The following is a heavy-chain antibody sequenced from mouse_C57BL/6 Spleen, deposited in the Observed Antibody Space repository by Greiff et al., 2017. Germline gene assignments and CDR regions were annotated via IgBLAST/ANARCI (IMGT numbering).Heavy chain of an antibody. CDR1: GYTFTSYW. CDR2: IYPNSGST. Sequence: VQLQQPGAELVKPGASVKLSCKASGYTFTSYWMHWVKQRPGQGLEWIGMIYPNSGSTNYNEKFKSKATLTVDKSSSTAYMQLSSLTSEDSAVYYCARVYDYDNYFDYWGQGTTLTVSS. CDR3: ARVYDYDNYFDY. D-gene: IGHD2-4*01. J-gene: IGHJ2*01. V-gene: IGHV1-64*01.